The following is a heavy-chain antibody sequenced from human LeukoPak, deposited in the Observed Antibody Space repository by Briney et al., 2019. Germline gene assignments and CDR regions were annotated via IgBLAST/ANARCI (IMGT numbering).Heavy chain of an antibody. CDR3: ARDGFSSGSGSYLSFDY. CDR1: GGSISSYY. CDR2: IYYSGST. J-gene: IGHJ4*02. V-gene: IGHV4-59*01. D-gene: IGHD3-10*01. Sequence: SETLSLTCTVSGGSISSYYWSWIRQPPGKGLEWIGYIYYSGSTNYNPSLKSRVTISVDTSKNQFSLKLSSVTAADTAVYYCARDGFSSGSGSYLSFDYWGQGTLVTVSP.